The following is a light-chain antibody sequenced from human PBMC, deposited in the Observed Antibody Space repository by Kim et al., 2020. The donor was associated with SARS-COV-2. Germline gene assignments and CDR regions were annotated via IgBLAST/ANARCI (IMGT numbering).Light chain of an antibody. J-gene: IGLJ1*01. CDR3: SSYAGTNAYV. CDR2: EVS. CDR1: SSDIGGYNY. Sequence: QSALTQPPSASGSPGQSVTISCTGTSSDIGGYNYVSSYQQHPGKVPKVNIYEVSKWPSGVPDGFSDSKSGTTASLTVSGLQAEDEGQYFCSSYAGTNAYVFGAGTKVTVL. V-gene: IGLV2-8*01.